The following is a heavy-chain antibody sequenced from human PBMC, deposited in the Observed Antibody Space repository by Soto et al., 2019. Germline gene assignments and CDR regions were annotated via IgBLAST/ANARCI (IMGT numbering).Heavy chain of an antibody. V-gene: IGHV3-30*18. CDR2: VSHDGRNT. CDR3: AKGGRQWLVTSDFNY. J-gene: IGHJ4*02. D-gene: IGHD6-19*01. Sequence: PGGSLRLSCAASGFPFSDYAMHWVRQAPGKGLERVAVVSHDGRNTHYADSVKGRFTISRDSSKNTVSLEMTSLRAEDTAVYYCAKGGRQWLVTSDFNYWGQGALVTVSS. CDR1: GFPFSDYA.